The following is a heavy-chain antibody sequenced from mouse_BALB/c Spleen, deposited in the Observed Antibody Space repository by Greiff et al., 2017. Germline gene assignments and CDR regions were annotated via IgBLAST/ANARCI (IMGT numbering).Heavy chain of an antibody. Sequence: EVKLVESGGGLVKPGGSLKLSCAASGFTFSSYAMSWVRQTPEKRLEWVASISSGGSTYYPDSVKGRFTISRDNARNILYLQMSSLRSEDTAMYYCARRGPSYDGYYFDYWGQGTTLTVSS. D-gene: IGHD2-12*01. CDR2: ISSGGST. V-gene: IGHV5-6-5*01. CDR3: ARRGPSYDGYYFDY. J-gene: IGHJ2*01. CDR1: GFTFSSYA.